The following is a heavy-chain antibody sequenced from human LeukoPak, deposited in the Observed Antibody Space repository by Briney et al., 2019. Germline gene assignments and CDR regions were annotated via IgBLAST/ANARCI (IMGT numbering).Heavy chain of an antibody. CDR1: GFTFSSYS. Sequence: GGYLRLSCAASGFTFSSYSMNWVRQAPGKGLEWVSSISSSSSYIYYADSVKGRFTISRDNAKNSLYLQMNSLRAEDTAAYYCARAAYESGAFDIWGQGTMVTVSS. J-gene: IGHJ3*02. D-gene: IGHD5-12*01. V-gene: IGHV3-21*04. CDR3: ARAAYESGAFDI. CDR2: ISSSSSYI.